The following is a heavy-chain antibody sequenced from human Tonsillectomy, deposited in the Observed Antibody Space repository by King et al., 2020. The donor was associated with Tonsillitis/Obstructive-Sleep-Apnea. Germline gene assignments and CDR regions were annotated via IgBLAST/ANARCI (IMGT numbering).Heavy chain of an antibody. CDR3: ARDFNSAGKGAYFDL. J-gene: IGHJ2*01. V-gene: IGHV4-31*03. D-gene: IGHD1-1*01. CDR2: ISYSGST. CDR1: GVSISSGGYY. Sequence: QLQESGPGLVKPSQTLSLTCTVSGVSISSGGYYWSWIRQHPGKGLEWIGYISYSGSTYYNPSLKSRVNISVDTSKNEFPLKLSSVTAADTAVYYCARDFNSAGKGAYFDLWGRGTLVTVSS.